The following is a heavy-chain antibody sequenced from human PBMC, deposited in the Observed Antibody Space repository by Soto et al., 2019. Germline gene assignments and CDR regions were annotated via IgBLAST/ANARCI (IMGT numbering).Heavy chain of an antibody. CDR1: GYSISSGYY. V-gene: IGHV4-38-2*01. CDR3: ARLVVVAPVANV. CDR2: IYHSGST. J-gene: IGHJ4*02. Sequence: PSETLSLTCAVSGYSISSGYYWGWIRQPPGKGLEWIGSIYHSGSTYYNPSLKSRVTISVDTSKNSFSLNLTSVTAADTAVYFCARLVVVAPVANVWGQGALVTVSS. D-gene: IGHD2-21*01.